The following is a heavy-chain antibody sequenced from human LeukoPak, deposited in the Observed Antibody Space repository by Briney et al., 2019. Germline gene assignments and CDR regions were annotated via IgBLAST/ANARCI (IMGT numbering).Heavy chain of an antibody. CDR3: SRKAYSKWTARFRESPFDY. J-gene: IGHJ4*02. V-gene: IGHV3-48*03. CDR1: GFTFSSYE. Sequence: GGSLRLSCAASGFTFSSYEMNWVRQAPGKGLEWVSYISSSGSTIYYADSVKGRFTISRDNAKNSLYLQMNSPRAEDTAVYYCSRKAYSKWTARFRESPFDYWGQGTPVTVSP. D-gene: IGHD3-10*01. CDR2: ISSSGSTI.